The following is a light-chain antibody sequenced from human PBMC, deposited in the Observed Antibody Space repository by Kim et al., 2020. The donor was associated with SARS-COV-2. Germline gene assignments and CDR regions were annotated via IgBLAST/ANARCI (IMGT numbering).Light chain of an antibody. CDR2: AAS. CDR3: QQYDNLPLT. J-gene: IGKJ4*01. V-gene: IGKV1-33*01. Sequence: ASVGDRVTITCQASQDISTYFNWYQHKPGKAPKLLIYAASHLKTGVPSRFSGNGSGTDFSFTISSLQPEDIATYYCQQYDNLPLTFGGGTKVDIK. CDR1: QDISTY.